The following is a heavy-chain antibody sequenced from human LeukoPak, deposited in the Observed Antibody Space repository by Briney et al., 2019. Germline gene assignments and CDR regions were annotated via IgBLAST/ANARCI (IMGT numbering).Heavy chain of an antibody. Sequence: PGGSLRLSCEASRFSFSTYPMGWVRQVPGKGLECLANIKEDGSETYYADSVKGRFTISRDNPENLLFLQINSLRVEDTAVYYCARETPRRGETRDGYRWGQGTVVTVSS. CDR1: RFSFSTYP. V-gene: IGHV3-7*01. J-gene: IGHJ4*02. CDR3: ARETPRRGETRDGYR. D-gene: IGHD5-24*01. CDR2: IKEDGSET.